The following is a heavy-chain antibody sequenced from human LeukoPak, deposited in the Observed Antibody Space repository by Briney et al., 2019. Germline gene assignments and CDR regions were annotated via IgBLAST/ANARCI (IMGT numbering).Heavy chain of an antibody. CDR3: ASSRGYCSSTSCPFDY. V-gene: IGHV1-8*01. D-gene: IGHD2-2*01. Sequence: ASVKVSCKASGYTFTSYDINWVRQATGQGLEWMGWMNPNSGNTGYAQKFRGRVTMTRNTSISTAYMELSSLRSEDTAVYYCASSRGYCSSTSCPFDYWGQGTLVTVSS. CDR2: MNPNSGNT. J-gene: IGHJ4*02. CDR1: GYTFTSYD.